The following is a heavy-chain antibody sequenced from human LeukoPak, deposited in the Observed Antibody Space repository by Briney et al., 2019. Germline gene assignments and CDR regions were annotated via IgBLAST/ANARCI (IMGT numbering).Heavy chain of an antibody. CDR2: IYYSGRT. V-gene: IGHV4-30-4*01. CDR3: ARASYITMVRGVRDYYYMDV. CDR1: GGAITNYY. D-gene: IGHD3-10*01. J-gene: IGHJ6*03. Sequence: SETLSLTCGVSGGAITNYYWSWIRQPPGKGLEWIGYIYYSGRTYYNPSLKSRVTISVDTSKNQFSLKLSSVTAADTAVYYCARASYITMVRGVRDYYYMDVWGKGTTVTVSS.